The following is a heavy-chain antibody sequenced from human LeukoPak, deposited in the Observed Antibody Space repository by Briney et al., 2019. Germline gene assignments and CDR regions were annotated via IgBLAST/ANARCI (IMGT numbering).Heavy chain of an antibody. J-gene: IGHJ4*02. CDR3: AKGDDYGDPYFDY. CDR2: ISWNSGSV. Sequence: PGGSLRLSCVASGFTFDDYAMHWVRQAPGKGLEWVSGISWNSGSVGYADSVKGRFTISRDNAKNSLYLQMNSLRAEDTALYYCAKGDDYGDPYFDYWGQGTLVTVSS. CDR1: GFTFDDYA. D-gene: IGHD4-17*01. V-gene: IGHV3-9*01.